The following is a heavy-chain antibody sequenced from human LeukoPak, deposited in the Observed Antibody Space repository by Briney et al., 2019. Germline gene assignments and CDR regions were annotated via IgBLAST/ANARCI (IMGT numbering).Heavy chain of an antibody. CDR1: GYTFTSYY. CDR3: ARDRTLRFLDY. D-gene: IGHD3-3*01. CDR2: INPSGGST. Sequence: GASVKVSCKASGYTFTSYYMHWVRQAPGQGLEWMGVINPSGGSTSYAQKFQGRVTMTRDMSTSTVYMELSSLRSEDTAVYYCARDRTLRFLDYWGQGTLVTVSS. J-gene: IGHJ4*02. V-gene: IGHV1-46*01.